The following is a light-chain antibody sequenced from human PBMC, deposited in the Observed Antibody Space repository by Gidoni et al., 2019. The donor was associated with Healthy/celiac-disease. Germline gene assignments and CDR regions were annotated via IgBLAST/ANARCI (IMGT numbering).Light chain of an antibody. J-gene: IGLJ1*01. Sequence: SSELTQDSAVSVALGQTVRITCQGDSLRSDYASWYQQKPGQAPVLVIYGKNNRPSGIPDRFSGSSSGDTASLTITGAQAEDDADYYCNSRDSSGNHVFGTGTKVTVL. V-gene: IGLV3-19*01. CDR2: GKN. CDR1: SLRSDY. CDR3: NSRDSSGNHV.